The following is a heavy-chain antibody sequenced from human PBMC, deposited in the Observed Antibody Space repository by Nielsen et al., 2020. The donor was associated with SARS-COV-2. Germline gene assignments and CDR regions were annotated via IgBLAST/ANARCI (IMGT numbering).Heavy chain of an antibody. CDR1: GYTFTDYY. J-gene: IGHJ6*02. V-gene: IGHV1-2*06. Sequence: ASVKVSCKASGYTFTDYYIHWVRQAPGQGLEWMGRINPYSGGTNYAQKFQGTVTMTRDASISTVDMELTSDDTAVYYCARARATIFGLVMSYGMDVWVQGTTVAVSS. CDR2: INPYSGGT. CDR3: ARARATIFGLVMSYGMDV. D-gene: IGHD3/OR15-3a*01.